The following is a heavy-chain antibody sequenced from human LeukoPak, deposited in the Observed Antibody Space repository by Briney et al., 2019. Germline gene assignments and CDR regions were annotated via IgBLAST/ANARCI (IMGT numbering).Heavy chain of an antibody. CDR3: TRDWRNLGFDM. D-gene: IGHD1-14*01. Sequence: GGSLRLSCGASGFPLSDYWMHWVRQAPGKGLVWVSRIIGDGSTTTYADSVKGRFTISRDNAKNTLYLEMNSLRVEDTAVYYCTRDWRNLGFDMWGQGTMVTVSS. V-gene: IGHV3-74*01. CDR1: GFPLSDYW. CDR2: IIGDGSTT. J-gene: IGHJ3*02.